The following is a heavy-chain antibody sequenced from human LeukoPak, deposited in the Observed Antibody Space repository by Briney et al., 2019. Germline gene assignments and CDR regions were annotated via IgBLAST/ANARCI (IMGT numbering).Heavy chain of an antibody. Sequence: ASVKVSCKASGGTFSSYAISWVRQAPGQGLEWMGGIIPIFGTANYAQKFQGRVAITADESTSTAYMELSSLRSEDTAVYYCAGLYGDYFDYWGQGTLVTVSS. CDR1: GGTFSSYA. J-gene: IGHJ4*02. CDR3: AGLYGDYFDY. CDR2: IIPIFGTA. D-gene: IGHD4-17*01. V-gene: IGHV1-69*13.